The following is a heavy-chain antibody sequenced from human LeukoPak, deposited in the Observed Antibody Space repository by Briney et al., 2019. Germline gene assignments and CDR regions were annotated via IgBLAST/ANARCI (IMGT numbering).Heavy chain of an antibody. CDR2: ISNSGRTK. V-gene: IGHV3-48*03. D-gene: IGHD3-22*01. Sequence: GGSLRLSCAASGFTFSSYEMNWVRQAPGKGLEWVSFISNSGRTKYYADSVKGRFTISRDNAKNSLYLQMNILRAEDTAVYYCARGDDTSGYFYCYFDYWGQGTLVTVSS. CDR1: GFTFSSYE. CDR3: ARGDDTSGYFYCYFDY. J-gene: IGHJ4*02.